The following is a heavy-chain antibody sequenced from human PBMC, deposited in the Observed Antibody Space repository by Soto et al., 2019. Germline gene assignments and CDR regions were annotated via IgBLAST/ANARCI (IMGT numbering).Heavy chain of an antibody. V-gene: IGHV3-7*01. CDR3: ARPKSFAVADNFDY. CDR1: GFTFSSYA. Sequence: PGGSLRLSCAASGFTFSSYAMHWVRQAPGKGLEWVANIKQDGSEKYYVDSVKGRFTISRDNTKNSLFLQMNSLRAEDTAVFYCARPKSFAVADNFDYWGLGTLVTVSS. CDR2: IKQDGSEK. J-gene: IGHJ4*02. D-gene: IGHD6-19*01.